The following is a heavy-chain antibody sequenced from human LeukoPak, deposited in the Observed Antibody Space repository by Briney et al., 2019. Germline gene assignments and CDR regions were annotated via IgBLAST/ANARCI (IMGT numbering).Heavy chain of an antibody. J-gene: IGHJ4*02. CDR2: MNPNSGNT. V-gene: IGHV1-8*01. CDR3: ARGKRDVRYCSSTSCPYYFDY. CDR1: GYTFTRYD. D-gene: IGHD2-2*01. Sequence: ASVKVSCKASGYTFTRYDINWVRQATGQGLEWTGWMNPNSGNTGYAQKFQGRVTMTRNTSISTAYMELSSLRSEDTAVYYCARGKRDVRYCSSTSCPYYFDYWGQGTLVTVSS.